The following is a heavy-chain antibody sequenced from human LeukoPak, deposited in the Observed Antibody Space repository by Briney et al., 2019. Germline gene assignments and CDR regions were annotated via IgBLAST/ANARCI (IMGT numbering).Heavy chain of an antibody. Sequence: PGGSLRLSCAASGFTFDDYAMLWLRQAPGQGWVWFSIISGDGVSTLYADSVKGRFTISRDNSKNSLYLQMNSLRTEDTALYYCAKDLDSSGYGAFDIWGQGTMVTVSS. D-gene: IGHD3-22*01. CDR2: ISGDGVST. V-gene: IGHV3-43*02. J-gene: IGHJ3*02. CDR1: GFTFDDYA. CDR3: AKDLDSSGYGAFDI.